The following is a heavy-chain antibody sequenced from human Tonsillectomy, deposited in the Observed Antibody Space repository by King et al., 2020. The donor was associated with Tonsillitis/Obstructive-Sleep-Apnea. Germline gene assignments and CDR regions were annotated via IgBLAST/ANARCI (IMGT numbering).Heavy chain of an antibody. CDR2: IDPSDSYT. CDR1: GYSFSSYW. Sequence: QLVQSGAEVKKPGESLRISCKDSGYSFSSYWINWVRQMPGKGLEWRGRIDPSDSYTNYSPSFQGHVTNSADKSISTANLQWSSRKAPDTPMYYIASSPSGYYDSSDYYYAHGMDVWGQGATVTVSS. CDR3: ASSPSGYYDSSDYYYAHGMDV. J-gene: IGHJ6*02. V-gene: IGHV5-10-1*03. D-gene: IGHD3-22*01.